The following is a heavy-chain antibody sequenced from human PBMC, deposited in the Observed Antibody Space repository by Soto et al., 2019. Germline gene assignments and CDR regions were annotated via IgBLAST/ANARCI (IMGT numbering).Heavy chain of an antibody. V-gene: IGHV4-34*01. Sequence: SETLSLTCAVYGESFSNHYWTWIRQSPGKGLEWVGEINYSGSTRYNWSLGSRVTISVDTSKNQFSLMVTSVNAEDTAAYYCARGVVYRDVGLAYGMDVWGQGTTVTVSS. J-gene: IGHJ6*02. D-gene: IGHD3-22*01. CDR2: INYSGST. CDR3: ARGVVYRDVGLAYGMDV. CDR1: GESFSNHY.